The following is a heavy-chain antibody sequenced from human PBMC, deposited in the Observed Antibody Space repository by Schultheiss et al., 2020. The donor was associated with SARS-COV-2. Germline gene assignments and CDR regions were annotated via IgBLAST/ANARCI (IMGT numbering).Heavy chain of an antibody. J-gene: IGHJ4*02. V-gene: IGHV3-23*01. CDR1: GFTFSNFA. CDR2: ISSGGDSV. CDR3: AKARAYWNWLGYFDS. D-gene: IGHD1-7*01. Sequence: GGSLRLSCEASGFTFSNFAMSWVRQGPGKRLEWVSGISSGGDSVYIADSVKGRFTISRDNSKNTLHLEMNSLRLEDTAVYFCAKARAYWNWLGYFDSWGQGTLVTVSS.